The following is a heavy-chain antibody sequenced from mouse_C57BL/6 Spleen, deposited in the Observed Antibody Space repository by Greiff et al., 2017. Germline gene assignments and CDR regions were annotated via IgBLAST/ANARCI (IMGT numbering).Heavy chain of an antibody. J-gene: IGHJ1*03. Sequence: QVQLKESGPGLVAPSQSLSISCTASGFSLTSYGVHWVRQPPGKGLEWLVVIWSDGSTTYYSALKSRPSTSKDNSKSQAFLQMISLQTDDTAMYYCARHRTGGGWYFGVWGTGATVTVSS. CDR2: IWSDGST. CDR3: ARHRTGGGWYFGV. V-gene: IGHV2-6-1*01. CDR1: GFSLTSYG.